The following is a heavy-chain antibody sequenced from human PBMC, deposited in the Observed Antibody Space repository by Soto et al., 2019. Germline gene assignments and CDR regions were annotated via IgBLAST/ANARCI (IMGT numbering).Heavy chain of an antibody. CDR1: GYSFANYW. V-gene: IGHV5-51*01. D-gene: IGHD6-19*01. CDR3: ARAPSHGWFQHLDY. CDR2: IYPGDSDT. Sequence: PGESLKISCQGSGYSFANYWIGWVRQEPGKGLEWMGIIYPGDSDTRYSPSFQGHVTISADKSLNTAYLQWSSLRASDTAIYYCARAPSHGWFQHLDYWGQGTLVTVSS. J-gene: IGHJ4*02.